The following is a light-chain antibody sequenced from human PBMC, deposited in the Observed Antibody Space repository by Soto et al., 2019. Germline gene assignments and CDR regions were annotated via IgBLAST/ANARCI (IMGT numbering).Light chain of an antibody. CDR3: QSYDSSLSGYV. V-gene: IGLV1-40*01. CDR2: ANN. J-gene: IGLJ1*01. Sequence: QSVLTQPPSVSGAPGQRVTISCTGTSSNIGAGYDVHWYQQLPGTAPKLFMYANNNRPSWVPDRFSGSKSGTSASLAITGLHAEDEADYYCQSYDSSLSGYVFGTGTKVTVL. CDR1: SSNIGAGYD.